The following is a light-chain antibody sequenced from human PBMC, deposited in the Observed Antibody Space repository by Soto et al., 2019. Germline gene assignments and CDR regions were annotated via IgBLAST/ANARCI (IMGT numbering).Light chain of an antibody. V-gene: IGKV2-30*01. CDR1: QSLVYSDGDTY. Sequence: DVVMTQSPLSLPVTLGQPASISCRSSQSLVYSDGDTYLHWFQQRPGQSPRRLIYKVSNRDSGVPDRFSGCGSGTDFTLKISRVEAEDVGVYYCMQGTHWPPSFGQGTKV. CDR2: KVS. CDR3: MQGTHWPPS. J-gene: IGKJ1*01.